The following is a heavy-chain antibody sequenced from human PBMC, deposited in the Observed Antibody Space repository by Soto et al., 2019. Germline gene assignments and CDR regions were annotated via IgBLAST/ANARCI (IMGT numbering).Heavy chain of an antibody. V-gene: IGHV4-39*01. CDR3: ARHGGITIFGVVIPNWFDP. J-gene: IGHJ5*02. CDR1: GGSISSSSYY. Sequence: LPETLSLTCTVSGGSISSSSYYWGWIRQPPGKGLEWIGSIYYSGSTYYNPSLKSRVTISVDTSKNQFSLKLSSVTAADTAVYYCARHGGITIFGVVIPNWFDPCGQGPLVTVSS. CDR2: IYYSGST. D-gene: IGHD3-3*01.